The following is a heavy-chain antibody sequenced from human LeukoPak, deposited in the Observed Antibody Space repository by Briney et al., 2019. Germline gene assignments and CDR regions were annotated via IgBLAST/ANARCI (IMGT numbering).Heavy chain of an antibody. Sequence: SETLSLTCTVSGGSISSSSYYCGWIRQPPGKGLEWIGSIYYSGSTYYNPSLKSRVTISVDTSKNQFSLKLSSVTAADTAVYYCARGSGGKFYYYYYMDVWGKGTTVTVSS. J-gene: IGHJ6*03. CDR1: GGSISSSSYY. D-gene: IGHD4-23*01. CDR2: IYYSGST. CDR3: ARGSGGKFYYYYYMDV. V-gene: IGHV4-39*01.